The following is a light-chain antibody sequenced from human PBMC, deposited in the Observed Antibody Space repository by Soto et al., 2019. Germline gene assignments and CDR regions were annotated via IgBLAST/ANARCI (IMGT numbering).Light chain of an antibody. CDR3: SSYAGSNNLV. Sequence: QSVLTQPPSASGSPGQSVTISCTGSSSDVGVYNYVSWYQHHPGKSPKLMIYEVSERPSGVPDRFSGSKSGNTASLTVSGLQADDEAYYYCSSYAGSNNLVFGGGTKLTVL. CDR2: EVS. J-gene: IGLJ2*01. CDR1: SSDVGVYNY. V-gene: IGLV2-8*01.